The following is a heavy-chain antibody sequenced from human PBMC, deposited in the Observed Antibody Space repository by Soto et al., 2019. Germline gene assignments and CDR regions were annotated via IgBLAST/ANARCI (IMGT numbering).Heavy chain of an antibody. V-gene: IGHV3-23*01. CDR1: GFTFSSYA. J-gene: IGHJ4*02. CDR2: ISGSGDST. D-gene: IGHD1-26*01. CDR3: ARRGSGSYYDY. Sequence: EVQLSESGGGLVKPGGSLRLSCAASGFTFSSYAMRWVRQAPVKGLEWVSAISGSGDSTYYADSVKGRFTISRDNSKNTLYLQMNSLRAEDTAVYYCARRGSGSYYDYWGQGTLVTVSS.